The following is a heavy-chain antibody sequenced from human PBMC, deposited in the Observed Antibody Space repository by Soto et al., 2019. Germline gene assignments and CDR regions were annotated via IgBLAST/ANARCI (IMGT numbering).Heavy chain of an antibody. CDR1: GFTVSSNY. CDR3: ARGRDSRSIFDY. CDR2: IDSGSST. J-gene: IGHJ4*02. Sequence: LRLSCAASGFTVSSNYMSWVRQAPGKGLEWVSVIDSGSSTYYADSVKGRFTISRDDSRNTLNLQMDSLRVEDTAVYYCARGRDSRSIFDYWGQGTLVTVS. D-gene: IGHD3-22*01. V-gene: IGHV3-53*01.